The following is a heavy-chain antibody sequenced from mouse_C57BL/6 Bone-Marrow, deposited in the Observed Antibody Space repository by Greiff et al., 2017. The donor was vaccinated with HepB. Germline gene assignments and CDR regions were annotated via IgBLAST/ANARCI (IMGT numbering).Heavy chain of an antibody. CDR2: INPNNGGT. CDR3: ARYGYDGFAY. J-gene: IGHJ3*01. D-gene: IGHD2-2*01. V-gene: IGHV1-26*01. CDR1: GYTFTDYY. Sequence: VQLQQSGPELVKPGASVKISCKASGYTFTDYYMNWVKQSHGKSLEWIGDINPNNGGTSYNQKFKGKATLTVDQSSSTAYMELRSLTSEDSAVYYCARYGYDGFAYWGQGTLVTVSA.